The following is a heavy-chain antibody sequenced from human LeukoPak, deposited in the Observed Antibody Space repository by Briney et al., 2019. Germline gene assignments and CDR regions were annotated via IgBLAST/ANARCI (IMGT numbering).Heavy chain of an antibody. J-gene: IGHJ4*02. D-gene: IGHD3-3*01. CDR2: MNPNSGNT. CDR1: GYTLTSYD. CDR3: ARLTTYYDFWSGYYFNAAQTHFDY. V-gene: IGHV1-8*01. Sequence: GASVKVSCKASGYTLTSYDINWVRQATGQGLEWMGWMNPNSGNTGYAQKFQGRVTMTRNTSISTAYMELSSLRSEDTAVYYCARLTTYYDFWSGYYFNAAQTHFDYWGQGTLVTVSS.